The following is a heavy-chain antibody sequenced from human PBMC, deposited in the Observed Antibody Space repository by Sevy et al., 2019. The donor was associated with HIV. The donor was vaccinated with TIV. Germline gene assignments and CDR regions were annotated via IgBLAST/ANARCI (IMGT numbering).Heavy chain of an antibody. CDR2: ISNGGERT. CDR1: GFTFNTYA. J-gene: IGHJ4*02. D-gene: IGHD3-22*01. Sequence: GGSLRLSCEASGFTFNTYAMNWVRQAPGKGLEWVSGISNGGERTDYTDSVKGRVTISRDNFKKTLFLQLNSLRADDTAVYYCAKSLYDSTGYYPVLDYWGQGTPVTVSS. CDR3: AKSLYDSTGYYPVLDY. V-gene: IGHV3-23*01.